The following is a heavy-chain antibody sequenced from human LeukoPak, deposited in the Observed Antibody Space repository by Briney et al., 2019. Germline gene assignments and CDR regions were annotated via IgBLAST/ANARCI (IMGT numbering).Heavy chain of an antibody. CDR3: ARDPYDILTGYLEYYFDY. D-gene: IGHD3-9*01. Sequence: GGSLRLSCAASGFTFSSHSMNWVRQAPGKGLEWVSYISSSSSTIYYADSVKGRFTISRDNAKNSLYLQMNSLRDEDTAVYYCARDPYDILTGYLEYYFDYWGQGTLVTVSS. CDR2: ISSSSSTI. V-gene: IGHV3-48*02. CDR1: GFTFSSHS. J-gene: IGHJ4*02.